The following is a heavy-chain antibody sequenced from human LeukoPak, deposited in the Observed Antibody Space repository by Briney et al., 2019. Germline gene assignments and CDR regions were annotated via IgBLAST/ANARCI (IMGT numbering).Heavy chain of an antibody. Sequence: GGSLRLSCEGSGFTFSTSDMNWVRQAPGKGLEWVSYISSSGSTIYYADSVKGRFTISGDNAKNSLYLQMNSLRAEDTAVYYCARDRRLWGSSGWTGEKNAFDIWGQGTMVTVSS. J-gene: IGHJ3*02. CDR2: ISSSGSTI. CDR3: ARDRRLWGSSGWTGEKNAFDI. V-gene: IGHV3-48*04. CDR1: GFTFSTSD. D-gene: IGHD6-19*01.